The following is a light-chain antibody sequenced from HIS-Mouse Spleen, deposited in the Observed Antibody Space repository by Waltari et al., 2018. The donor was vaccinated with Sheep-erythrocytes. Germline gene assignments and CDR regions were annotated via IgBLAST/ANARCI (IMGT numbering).Light chain of an antibody. J-gene: IGLJ3*02. CDR2: EGS. CDR1: SSDVGSYNH. V-gene: IGLV2-23*01. CDR3: CSYAGSSTPWV. Sequence: QSALTQPASVSGSPGQSITISCPGTSSDVGSYNHVSWYQQHPGKAPKLMIYEGSKRPSGVSNRFSGSKSGNTASLTISGLQAEDEADYYCCSYAGSSTPWVFGGGTKLTVL.